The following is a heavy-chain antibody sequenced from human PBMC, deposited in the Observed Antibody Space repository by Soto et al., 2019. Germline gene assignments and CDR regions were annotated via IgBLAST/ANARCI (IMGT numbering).Heavy chain of an antibody. Sequence: SVKVSCKASGGTLSSYAISWVRQAPGQGLEWMGGIIPIFGTANYAQKFQGRVTITADKSTSTAYMELSSLRSEDTAVYYCAREPGSSSSGLWGFDPWGQGTLVTVSS. CDR2: IIPIFGTA. CDR1: GGTLSSYA. J-gene: IGHJ5*02. CDR3: AREPGSSSSGLWGFDP. D-gene: IGHD6-6*01. V-gene: IGHV1-69*06.